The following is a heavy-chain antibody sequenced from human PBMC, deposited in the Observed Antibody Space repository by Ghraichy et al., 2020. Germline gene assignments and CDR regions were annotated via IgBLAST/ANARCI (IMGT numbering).Heavy chain of an antibody. V-gene: IGHV1-46*01. CDR2: INPSGGST. J-gene: IGHJ6*02. D-gene: IGHD5-24*01. CDR3: ARGDLQDGYNPYYYYGMDV. Sequence: ASVKVSCKASGYTFTSYYMHWVRQAPGQGLEWMGIINPSGGSTSYAQKFQGRVTMTRDTSTSTVYMELSSLRSEDTAVYYCARGDLQDGYNPYYYYGMDVWGQGTTVTVSS. CDR1: GYTFTSYY.